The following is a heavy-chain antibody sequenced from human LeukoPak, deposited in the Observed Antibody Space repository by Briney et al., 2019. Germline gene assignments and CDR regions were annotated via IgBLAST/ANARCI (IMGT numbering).Heavy chain of an antibody. CDR3: ARADSVPAGDNHYWYMDV. D-gene: IGHD2-2*01. Sequence: ASVKVSCKASGFTLTDYIHWVRQDPRQGLQWMGWIKPNSGDTDYAQKFQGRVTMTRDTSISTVYMELSSLRSDDTAVYYCARADSVPAGDNHYWYMDVWGKGTTVTVSS. J-gene: IGHJ6*03. V-gene: IGHV1-2*02. CDR1: GFTLTDY. CDR2: IKPNSGDT.